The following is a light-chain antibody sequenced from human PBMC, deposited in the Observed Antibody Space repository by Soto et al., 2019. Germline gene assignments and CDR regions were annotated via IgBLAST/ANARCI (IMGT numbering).Light chain of an antibody. CDR1: QSISSD. CDR2: RTS. CDR3: QQRSNWSPIT. Sequence: EIVMTQSSATLSVSPGERATLSCRASQSISSDLAWYQQKPGQAPRPLMFRTSSRATGFPARVSGSGSGTEFNLTISSLEPEDFAAYYCQQRSNWSPITFGQGTRLEIK. J-gene: IGKJ5*01. V-gene: IGKV3-15*01.